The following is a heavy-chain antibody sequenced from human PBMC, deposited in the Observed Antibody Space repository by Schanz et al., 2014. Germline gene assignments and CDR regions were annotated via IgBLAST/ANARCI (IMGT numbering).Heavy chain of an antibody. CDR2: VHPSGTT. D-gene: IGHD2-2*01. Sequence: QVHLQPWGAGLLQPSETLSLTCGVGGVAFSFYYWSWVRQPPGKGLEWIGEVHPSGTTNYNPSLSYRVTMAVDASKNQFSLKLTSVTAADTAVYYCARGQDHAKTGDLWGRGTLVTISS. CDR1: GVAFSFYY. J-gene: IGHJ5*02. CDR3: ARGQDHAKTGDL. V-gene: IGHV4-34*02.